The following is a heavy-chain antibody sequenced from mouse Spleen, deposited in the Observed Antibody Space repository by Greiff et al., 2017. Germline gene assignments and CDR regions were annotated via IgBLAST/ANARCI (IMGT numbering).Heavy chain of an antibody. V-gene: IGHV1-50*01. D-gene: IGHD4-1*01. J-gene: IGHJ2*01. CDR1: GYTFTSYW. CDR2: IDPSDSYT. CDR3: AREAGTAY. Sequence: QVQLQQPGAELVKPGASVKLSCKASGYTFTSYWMQWVKQRPGQGLEWIGEIDPSDSYTNYNQKFKGKATLTVDTSSSTAYMQLSSLTSEDSAVYYCAREAGTAYWGQGTTLTVSS.